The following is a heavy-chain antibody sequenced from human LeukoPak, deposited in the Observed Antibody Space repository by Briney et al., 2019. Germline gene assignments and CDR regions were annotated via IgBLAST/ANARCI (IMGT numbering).Heavy chain of an antibody. CDR3: ARDHWSHYYGSGGENYFDP. CDR2: ISGFNAYT. D-gene: IGHD3-10*01. CDR1: GYSFTMYG. V-gene: IGHV1-18*01. Sequence: ASVKVSCKASGYSFTMYGISWVRQAPGQGLEWMGWISGFNAYTNYAQKLQGRVTMTTDTSTSTAYMEVRGLRSDDTAVYYCARDHWSHYYGSGGENYFDPWGQGTLVTVSS. J-gene: IGHJ5*02.